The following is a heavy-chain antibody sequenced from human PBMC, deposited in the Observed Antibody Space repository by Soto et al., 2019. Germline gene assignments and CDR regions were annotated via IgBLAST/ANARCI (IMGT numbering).Heavy chain of an antibody. CDR2: IYYSGST. D-gene: IGHD4-17*01. CDR1: GGSISSSSYY. Sequence: PSETLSLTCTVSGGSISSSSYYWGWIRQPPGKGLEWIGSIYYSGSTYYNPSLKSRVTISVDTSKNQFSLKLSSVTAADTAVYYCARLAKIEGTVTVFDYWGQGTLVTVSS. J-gene: IGHJ4*02. CDR3: ARLAKIEGTVTVFDY. V-gene: IGHV4-39*01.